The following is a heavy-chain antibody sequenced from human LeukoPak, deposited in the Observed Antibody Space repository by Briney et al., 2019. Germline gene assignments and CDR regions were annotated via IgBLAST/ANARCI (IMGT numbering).Heavy chain of an antibody. Sequence: GGSLRLSCAASGFTFDDYAMHWVRQAPGKGLEWVSGISWNSGSIGYADSVKGRFTISRDNSKNTVHLQMNSLRAEDTAMYYCARRAGDYSHPYDYWGQGTLVTVSS. CDR2: ISWNSGSI. D-gene: IGHD3-22*01. CDR3: ARRAGDYSHPYDY. V-gene: IGHV3-9*01. CDR1: GFTFDDYA. J-gene: IGHJ4*02.